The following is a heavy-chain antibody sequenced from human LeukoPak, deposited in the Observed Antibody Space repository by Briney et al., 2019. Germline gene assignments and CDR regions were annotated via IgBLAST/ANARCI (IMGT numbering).Heavy chain of an antibody. Sequence: VASVKVSCKASGYTFTGYYMHWVRQAPGQGLEWMGWINPNSGGTNYAQKFQGRVTMTRDTSISTAYMELSRLRSDDTAVYYCARDAPPYSSGHVRYYYYYMGVWGKGTTVTVSS. J-gene: IGHJ6*03. V-gene: IGHV1-2*02. D-gene: IGHD6-19*01. CDR1: GYTFTGYY. CDR2: INPNSGGT. CDR3: ARDAPPYSSGHVRYYYYYMGV.